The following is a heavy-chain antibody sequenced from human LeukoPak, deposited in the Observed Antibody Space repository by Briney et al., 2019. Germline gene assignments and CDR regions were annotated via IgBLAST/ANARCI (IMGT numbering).Heavy chain of an antibody. CDR3: ARPVKRCSSTSCYPPGY. Sequence: ASVKVSFKASGYTFTSYDINWVRQATGQGLELMGWMNPNSSNTGYAQKFQGRVTMTRNTSISTAYTELSSLRSEDTAVYYCARPVKRCSSTSCYPPGYWGQGTLVTVSS. J-gene: IGHJ4*02. CDR1: GYTFTSYD. V-gene: IGHV1-8*01. D-gene: IGHD2-2*01. CDR2: MNPNSSNT.